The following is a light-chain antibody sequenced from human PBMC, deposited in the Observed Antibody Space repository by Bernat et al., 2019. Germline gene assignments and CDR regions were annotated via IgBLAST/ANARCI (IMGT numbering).Light chain of an antibody. CDR1: KLGSKY. V-gene: IGLV3-1*01. J-gene: IGLJ3*02. CDR3: QAWDSSAGV. CDR2: RDD. Sequence: SYELTQPPSVSVSPGQTPSITCSGDKLGSKYTCWYQQKPGQSPVVVIYRDDKRPSGIPERFSGSHSGNTATLTISGAQAMDEADYYCQAWDSSAGVFGGGTKLTVL.